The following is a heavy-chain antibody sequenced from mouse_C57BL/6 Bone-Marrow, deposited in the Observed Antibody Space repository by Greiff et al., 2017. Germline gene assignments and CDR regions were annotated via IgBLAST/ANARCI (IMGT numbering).Heavy chain of an antibody. CDR3: ARDGYYPYAMDY. CDR1: GYTFTDYY. D-gene: IGHD2-3*01. V-gene: IGHV1-26*01. CDR2: INPNNGGT. J-gene: IGHJ4*01. Sequence: VQLQQSGPELVKPGASVKISCKASGYTFTDYYMNWVKQSHGQSLEWIGDINPNNGGTSYNQKFKGKATLTVDKSSSTAYMELGSLTSEDSAVYYCARDGYYPYAMDYWGQGTSVTVSS.